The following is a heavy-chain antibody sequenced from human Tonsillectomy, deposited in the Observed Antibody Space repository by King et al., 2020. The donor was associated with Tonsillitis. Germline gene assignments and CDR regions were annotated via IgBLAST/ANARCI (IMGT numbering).Heavy chain of an antibody. CDR3: AKDYQGAMNF. V-gene: IGHV3-23*03. Sequence: VQLVESGGGLVQPGGSLRLSCLASGFNFRSYGMNWVRQAPGKGLEWVSVIYSADYDADKHYAASVKGRFTISRDNSRNTLYLQMNGLRVEDTAVYYCAKDYQGAMNFWGQGTLVTVSS. CDR2: IYSADYDADK. CDR1: GFNFRSYG. J-gene: IGHJ4*02. D-gene: IGHD1-26*01.